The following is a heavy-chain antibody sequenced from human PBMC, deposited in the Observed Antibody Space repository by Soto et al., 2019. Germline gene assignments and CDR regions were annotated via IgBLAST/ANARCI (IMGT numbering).Heavy chain of an antibody. CDR1: GGSISSYY. D-gene: IGHD3-10*01. CDR2: IYYSGST. J-gene: IGHJ5*02. Sequence: TLSLTCTVSGGSISSYYWSWIRQPPGKGLEWIGYIYYSGSTNYNPSLKSRVTISVDTSKNQFSLKLSSVTAADTAVYYCARVGSGYTNWFDPWGQGTLVTVSS. V-gene: IGHV4-59*01. CDR3: ARVGSGYTNWFDP.